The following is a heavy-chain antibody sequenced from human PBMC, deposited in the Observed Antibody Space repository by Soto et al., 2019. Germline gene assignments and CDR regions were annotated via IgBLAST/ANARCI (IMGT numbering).Heavy chain of an antibody. J-gene: IGHJ5*02. Sequence: SETLSLTCNVSGGSVSIGSYYWSWIRRPPGKGLECIGYIYYSGSTNYNPSLKSRVTISVDTSKNEFSLKLSSVTAADTAVYYCARGGYCSGGSCYSRLDHWGQGTLVTVSS. CDR2: IYYSGST. V-gene: IGHV4-61*01. D-gene: IGHD2-15*01. CDR1: GGSVSIGSYY. CDR3: ARGGYCSGGSCYSRLDH.